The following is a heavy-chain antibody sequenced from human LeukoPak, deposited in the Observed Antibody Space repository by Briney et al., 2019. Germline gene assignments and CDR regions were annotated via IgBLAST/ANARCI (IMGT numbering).Heavy chain of an antibody. CDR1: GFTFSSYS. Sequence: GGSLRLSCAASGFTFSSYSMNWVRQAPGKGLGWVSYISSSSSTIYYADSVKGRFTISRDNAKNSLYLQMNSLRAEDTAVYYCARADCSSTSCYTGGFDYWGQGTLVTVSS. D-gene: IGHD2-2*02. CDR3: ARADCSSTSCYTGGFDY. CDR2: ISSSSSTI. J-gene: IGHJ4*02. V-gene: IGHV3-48*01.